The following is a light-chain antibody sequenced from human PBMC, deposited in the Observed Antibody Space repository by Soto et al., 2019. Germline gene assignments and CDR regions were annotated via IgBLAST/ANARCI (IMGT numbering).Light chain of an antibody. V-gene: IGLV2-14*01. CDR1: SSDVGGYNY. Sequence: QSVLTQPASVSGSPGQSITISCTGTSSDVGGYNYVSWFQLHPGKAPKLMVYEVSNRPSGISSRFSGSKSGNTASLTISGLQAEDEADYYCSSFTSSRIYVFGTGTKLTV. CDR2: EVS. J-gene: IGLJ1*01. CDR3: SSFTSSRIYV.